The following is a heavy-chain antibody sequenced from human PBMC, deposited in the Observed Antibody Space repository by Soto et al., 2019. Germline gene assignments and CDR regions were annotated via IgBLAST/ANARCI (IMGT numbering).Heavy chain of an antibody. J-gene: IGHJ4*02. Sequence: ASVKVSCKASGYTFTGYYMHWVRQAPGQGLEWMGWINPNSGGTNYAQKFQGWVTMTRDTSISTAYMELSRLRSDDTAVYYCARGSMEYSSGCNFDYWGQGTLVTVSS. CDR1: GYTFTGYY. D-gene: IGHD6-19*01. CDR2: INPNSGGT. CDR3: ARGSMEYSSGCNFDY. V-gene: IGHV1-2*04.